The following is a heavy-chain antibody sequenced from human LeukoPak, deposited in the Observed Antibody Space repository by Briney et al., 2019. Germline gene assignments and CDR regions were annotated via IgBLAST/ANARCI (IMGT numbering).Heavy chain of an antibody. CDR2: ISYDGSNK. V-gene: IGHV3-30*04. CDR1: GFTFSSYA. J-gene: IGHJ4*02. D-gene: IGHD5-18*01. Sequence: GGSLRLSCAASGFTFSSYAMHWVRQAPGRGLEWVAVISYDGSNKYYADSVKGRFTISRDNSKNTLYLQMNSLRAGDTAVYYCARDTSDTAMVFDYWGQGTLVTVSS. CDR3: ARDTSDTAMVFDY.